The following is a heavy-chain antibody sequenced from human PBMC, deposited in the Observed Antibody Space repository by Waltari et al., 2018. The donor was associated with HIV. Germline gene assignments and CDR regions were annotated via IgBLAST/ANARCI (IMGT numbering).Heavy chain of an antibody. J-gene: IGHJ5*02. CDR2: ISAYNGDT. D-gene: IGHD1-1*01. CDR1: GYTFRNYG. Sequence: QVQLVQSGAEVKKPGTSVKVSCKASGYTFRNYGISWVRLAPGQGFEWMGWISAYNGDTDDAQNLQGRVTMTTDTSTSTAYMELRNLRSDDTAVYYCAGDTGTTFFYWFDPWGQGTLVTVSS. CDR3: AGDTGTTFFYWFDP. V-gene: IGHV1-18*01.